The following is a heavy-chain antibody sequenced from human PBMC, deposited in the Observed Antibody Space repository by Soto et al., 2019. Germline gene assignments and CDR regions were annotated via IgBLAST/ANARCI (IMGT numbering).Heavy chain of an antibody. CDR2: ISAYNGNT. D-gene: IGHD6-13*01. Sequence: GASVKVCCKASGYTFTSYGISWVRQAPGQGLEWMGWISAYNGNTNYAQKLQGRVTMTTDTSTSTAYMELRSLRSDDTAVYYCARDSSSWYSDYYYYYGMDVWGQGTTVTV. CDR3: ARDSSSWYSDYYYYYGMDV. J-gene: IGHJ6*02. V-gene: IGHV1-18*04. CDR1: GYTFTSYG.